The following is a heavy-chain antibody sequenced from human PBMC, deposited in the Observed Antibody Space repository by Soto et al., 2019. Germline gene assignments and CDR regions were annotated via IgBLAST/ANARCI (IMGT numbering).Heavy chain of an antibody. CDR2: IIPIFGTA. CDR1: GGTFSSYA. J-gene: IGHJ6*02. Sequence: SVKVSCKASGGTFSSYAISWVRQAPGQGLEWMGGIIPIFGTANYAQKFQGRVTITADESTSTAYMELSSLRSEDTAVYYCARVGAARPSRYYYYYYGMDVWGQGTTVTVSS. D-gene: IGHD6-6*01. CDR3: ARVGAARPSRYYYYYYGMDV. V-gene: IGHV1-69*13.